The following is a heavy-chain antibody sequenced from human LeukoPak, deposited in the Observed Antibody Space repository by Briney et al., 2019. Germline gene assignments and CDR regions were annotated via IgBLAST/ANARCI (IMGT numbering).Heavy chain of an antibody. CDR3: ARQVVPAATDYYYYGMDV. Sequence: GESLKISCKGSGYSFTSYWIGWVRQMPGKGLEWMGIIYPGDSDTRYSPSFQGQVTISADKSISTAYLQWSSLKASDTAMYYCARQVVPAATDYYYYGMDVWGQGTTVTVSS. J-gene: IGHJ6*02. D-gene: IGHD2-2*01. CDR2: IYPGDSDT. V-gene: IGHV5-51*01. CDR1: GYSFTSYW.